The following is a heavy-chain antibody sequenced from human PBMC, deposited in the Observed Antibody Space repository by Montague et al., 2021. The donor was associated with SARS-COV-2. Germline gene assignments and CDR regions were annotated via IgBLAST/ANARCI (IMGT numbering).Heavy chain of an antibody. Sequence: TLSLTCTVSGGSISGGRYYWSWIRQHPGKGLEWIGYIYYTGSTYYNPSLKTRVAISVDTSKNQFSLKLSSVTAADTALYYCARAAMESTILPQWYFDLWGRGTLVAVSS. CDR1: GGSISGGRYY. J-gene: IGHJ2*01. CDR3: ARAAMESTILPQWYFDL. V-gene: IGHV4-31*03. D-gene: IGHD5/OR15-5a*01. CDR2: IYYTGST.